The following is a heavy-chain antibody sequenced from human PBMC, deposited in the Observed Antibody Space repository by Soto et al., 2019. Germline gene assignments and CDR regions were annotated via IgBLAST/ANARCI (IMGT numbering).Heavy chain of an antibody. CDR1: GGTFSRNT. V-gene: IGHV1-69*13. Sequence: GASVKVSCKASGGTFSRNTISWVRQAPGQGLEWMGGIMPIFGSANYAQKFQGRVTITADENTRTVYMELSRLRSEDTAVYYCARQFDSDTTGYYYAYWGQGTLVTGSS. D-gene: IGHD3-22*01. CDR3: ARQFDSDTTGYYYAY. J-gene: IGHJ4*02. CDR2: IMPIFGSA.